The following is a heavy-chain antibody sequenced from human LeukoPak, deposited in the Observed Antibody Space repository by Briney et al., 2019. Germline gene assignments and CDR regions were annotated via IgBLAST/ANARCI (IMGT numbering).Heavy chain of an antibody. CDR2: ISSSGSTI. J-gene: IGHJ3*02. CDR3: ARDHSHAVVGATGAGAFDI. Sequence: GGSLRLSCAASGFTFSDYYMSWIRQAPGKGLEWVSYISSSGSTIYYADSVKGRFTISRDNAKNSLYLQMNSLRAEDTAVYYCARDHSHAVVGATGAGAFDIWGQGTMVTVSS. V-gene: IGHV3-11*01. CDR1: GFTFSDYY. D-gene: IGHD1-26*01.